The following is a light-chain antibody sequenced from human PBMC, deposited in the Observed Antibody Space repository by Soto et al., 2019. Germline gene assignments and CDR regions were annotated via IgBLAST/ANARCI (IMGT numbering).Light chain of an antibody. V-gene: IGKV1-39*01. J-gene: IGKJ1*01. CDR1: QIVSTY. Sequence: DIQMTQSPSSLSASVGDSVTITCRASQIVSTYLNWYQQKPGKAPKLLIYAASSLQSGVPSRFSGSGSGTEFTLTISSLQPEDFATYYCQQSYLTPQTFGQGTTVEIK. CDR2: AAS. CDR3: QQSYLTPQT.